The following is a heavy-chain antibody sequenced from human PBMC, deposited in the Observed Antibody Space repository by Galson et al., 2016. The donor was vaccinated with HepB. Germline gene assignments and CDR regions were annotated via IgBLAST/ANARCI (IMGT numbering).Heavy chain of an antibody. J-gene: IGHJ6*02. CDR3: AKKEGVAARNHYYSYHGMDV. V-gene: IGHV1-18*01. Sequence: SVKVSCKASGYTFTTYGISWVRQAPGQGLEWMGWISPYSGNTNYAQKSQGRVTMSTDTSTSTAYMELRSLRSDDTAVYYCAKKEGVAARNHYYSYHGMDVWGRGTTVTVSS. CDR1: GYTFTTYG. D-gene: IGHD6-6*01. CDR2: ISPYSGNT.